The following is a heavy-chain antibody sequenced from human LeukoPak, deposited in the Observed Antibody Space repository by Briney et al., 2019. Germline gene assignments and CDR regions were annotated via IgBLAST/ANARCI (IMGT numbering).Heavy chain of an antibody. V-gene: IGHV4-59*08. CDR2: IYYSGST. CDR1: GGSISSYY. D-gene: IGHD5-18*01. Sequence: PSETLSLTCTVSGGSISSYYWSWIRQPPGKGLEWIGYIYYSGSTNYNPSLKSRVTISVDTSKNQFSLKLSSVTAADTAVYYCARRGCSYGSGYYYMDVWGKGTTVTVSS. J-gene: IGHJ6*03. CDR3: ARRGCSYGSGYYYMDV.